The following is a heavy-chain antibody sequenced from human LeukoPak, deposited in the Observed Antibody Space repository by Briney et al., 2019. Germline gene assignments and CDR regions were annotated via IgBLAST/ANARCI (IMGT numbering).Heavy chain of an antibody. CDR3: ARYKGKDAFDI. V-gene: IGHV4-61*02. CDR1: GGSISSGSYY. CDR2: IYTSGRT. J-gene: IGHJ3*02. Sequence: SGTLSLTCTVSGGSISSGSYYWSWIRQPAGKGLEWIGCIYTSGRTNYNPSLKSRVTISVHTSKNQFSLKLSSVTAADTAVYYCARYKGKDAFDIWGQGTMVTVSS. D-gene: IGHD1-14*01.